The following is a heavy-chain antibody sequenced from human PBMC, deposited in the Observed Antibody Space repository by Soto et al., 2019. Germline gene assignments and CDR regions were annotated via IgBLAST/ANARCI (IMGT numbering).Heavy chain of an antibody. V-gene: IGHV4-4*02. D-gene: IGHD6-13*01. CDR2: IYHSGST. Sequence: QVQLQESGPGLVRPSGTLSLTCAVSGGSISSNNWWSWVRQPPGKGLEWIGEIYHSGSTNYNPSLMSRVTMSVVPSKNLFSLTLNSVTAADTAFYYCARDQGSHPGDWGQGTLVSVSS. CDR3: ARDQGSHPGD. J-gene: IGHJ4*02. CDR1: GGSISSNNW.